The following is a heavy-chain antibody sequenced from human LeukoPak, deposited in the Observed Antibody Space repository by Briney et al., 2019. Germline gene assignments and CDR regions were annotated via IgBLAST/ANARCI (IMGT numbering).Heavy chain of an antibody. CDR1: GFTFSDST. D-gene: IGHD2-21*02. CDR3: TCDGDSTY. CDR2: IKSKANRYAT. Sequence: GGSLRLSCAASGFTFSDSTIDWVRQASGKGLDWVGRIKSKANRYATAYAASVKGRFTISRDDSKNTAYLQMNSLKTEDTAVYYRTCDGDSTYWGQGTLVTVSS. V-gene: IGHV3-73*01. J-gene: IGHJ4*02.